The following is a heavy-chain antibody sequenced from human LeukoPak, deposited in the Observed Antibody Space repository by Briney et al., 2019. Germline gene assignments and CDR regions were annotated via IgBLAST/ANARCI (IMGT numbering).Heavy chain of an antibody. Sequence: SETLSLTCTVSGGSISSYYWSWIRQPPGKGLEWIGYIYYSGSTNYNPSLKSRVTISVDTSKNQFSLKLSSVTAADTAVYYCAGDLGWLSPNDAFDIWGQGTMVTVSS. V-gene: IGHV4-59*01. CDR3: AGDLGWLSPNDAFDI. CDR2: IYYSGST. J-gene: IGHJ3*02. CDR1: GGSISSYY. D-gene: IGHD3-9*01.